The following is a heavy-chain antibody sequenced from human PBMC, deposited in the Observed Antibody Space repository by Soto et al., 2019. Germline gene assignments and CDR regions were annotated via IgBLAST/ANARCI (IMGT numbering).Heavy chain of an antibody. CDR3: AKRPRAGPTTSQAY. CDR1: GFTVSSNY. CDR2: IYSGGST. V-gene: IGHV3-53*01. J-gene: IGHJ4*02. Sequence: GGSLRVSCAASGFTVSSNYMSWVRQTPGKGLEWVSVIYSGGSTYYADSVKGRFTISRDNSKNTLYLQMNSLRAEDTAVYYCAKRPRAGPTTSQAYWGQGTLVTVSS.